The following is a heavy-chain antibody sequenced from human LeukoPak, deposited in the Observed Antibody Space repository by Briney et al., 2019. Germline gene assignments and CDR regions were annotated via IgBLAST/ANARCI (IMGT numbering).Heavy chain of an antibody. J-gene: IGHJ4*02. Sequence: GGSLRLSCAASGFTFSSYSMNWVRQAPGKGLEWVSSISSSSSYIYYADSVKGRFTISRDNSKNTLYLQMNSLRAEDTAVYYCADYCSSTSCHFDYWGQGTLVTVSS. CDR1: GFTFSSYS. CDR3: ADYCSSTSCHFDY. D-gene: IGHD2-2*01. CDR2: ISSSSSYI. V-gene: IGHV3-21*04.